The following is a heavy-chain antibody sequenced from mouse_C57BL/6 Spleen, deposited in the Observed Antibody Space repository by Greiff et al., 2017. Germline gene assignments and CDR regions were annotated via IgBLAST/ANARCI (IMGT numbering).Heavy chain of an antibody. V-gene: IGHV7-3*01. D-gene: IGHD1-1*01. J-gene: IGHJ3*01. CDR2: IRNKANGYTT. CDR3: ARYGTVKWFAY. CDR1: GFTFTDYY. Sequence: EVPGVASGGGLVQPGGSLSLSCAASGFTFTDYYMSWVRQPPGKALEWLGFIRNKANGYTTEYSASVKGRFTISRDNSQSILYLQMNALRAEDRATYYCARYGTVKWFAYWSQGTLVTVSA.